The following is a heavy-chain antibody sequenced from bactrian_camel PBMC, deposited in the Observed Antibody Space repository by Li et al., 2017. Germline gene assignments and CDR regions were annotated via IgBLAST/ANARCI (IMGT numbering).Heavy chain of an antibody. J-gene: IGHJ4*01. CDR3: VRVAGRSCPTLWTLASVSE. CDR2: ISTGGSST. D-gene: IGHD6*01. Sequence: VQLVESGGGSVQAGGSLRLSCATSGDTYGSSCMAWFRQAPGQKREVVATISTGGSSTMYHDSVEGRFTISHDNAKNTLYLQMNSLKPEDTAMYYCVRVAGRSCPTLWTLASVSERGQGTQVTVS. CDR1: GDTYGSSC. V-gene: IGHV3S54*01.